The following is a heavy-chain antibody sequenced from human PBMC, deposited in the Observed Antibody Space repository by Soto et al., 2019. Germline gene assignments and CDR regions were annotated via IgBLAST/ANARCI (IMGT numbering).Heavy chain of an antibody. CDR2: IYPGDSDT. CDR3: ATHTLIGYSSGMDV. J-gene: IGHJ6*02. Sequence: PGESLKISCKASGYTFTNYWIGWVCQMPGKGLEWMGFIYPGDSDTRYSPSFQGQVTISADKSITTAYLQWSSLKASDTAKYYCATHTLIGYSSGMDVWGQGTTVTVSS. D-gene: IGHD2-21*01. CDR1: GYTFTNYW. V-gene: IGHV5-51*01.